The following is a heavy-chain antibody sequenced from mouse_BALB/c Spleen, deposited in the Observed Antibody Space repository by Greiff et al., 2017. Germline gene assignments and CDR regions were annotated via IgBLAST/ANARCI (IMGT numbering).Heavy chain of an antibody. CDR3: ARHYRSHYYAMDY. Sequence: VQGVESGAELVRPGTSVKVSCKASGYAFTNYLIEWVKQRPGQGLEWIGVINPGSGGTNYNEKFKGKATLTADKSSSTAYMQLSSLTSDDSAVYFCARHYRSHYYAMDYGGQGTSVTVSS. J-gene: IGHJ4*01. CDR1: GYAFTNYL. D-gene: IGHD2-14*01. CDR2: INPGSGGT. V-gene: IGHV1-54*01.